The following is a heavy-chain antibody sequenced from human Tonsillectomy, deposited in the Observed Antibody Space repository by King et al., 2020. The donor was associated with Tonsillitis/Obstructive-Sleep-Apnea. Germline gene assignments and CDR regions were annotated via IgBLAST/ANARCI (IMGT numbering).Heavy chain of an antibody. CDR3: ATPLNWNDDPYFDY. D-gene: IGHD1-1*01. J-gene: IGHJ4*02. Sequence: QLVQSGSELKKPGASVKVSCKASGYTFTNYAVNWVRQAPGQGLEWMGWINTNTGNPTYAQGFTGRFVFSLDTSVSTAYLQISSLKAEDTAVYYCATPLNWNDDPYFDYWGQGTLVTVSS. CDR1: GYTFTNYA. V-gene: IGHV7-4-1*02. CDR2: INTNTGNP.